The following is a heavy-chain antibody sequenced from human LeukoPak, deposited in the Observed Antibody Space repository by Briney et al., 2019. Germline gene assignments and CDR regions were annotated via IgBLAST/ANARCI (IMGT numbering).Heavy chain of an antibody. V-gene: IGHV3-74*01. CDR3: ARDIIVGATTTNVAFDI. J-gene: IGHJ3*02. D-gene: IGHD1-26*01. Sequence: GGSLRLSCAASGFAFSSYWMHWVRQAPGKGLVWVSRINSDGSSTSYADSVKGRFTIPRDNAKNTLYLQMNSLRAEDTAVYYCARDIIVGATTTNVAFDIWGQGTMVTVSS. CDR1: GFAFSSYW. CDR2: INSDGSST.